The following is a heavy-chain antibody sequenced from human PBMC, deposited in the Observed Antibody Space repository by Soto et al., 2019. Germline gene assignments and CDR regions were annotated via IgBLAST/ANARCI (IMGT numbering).Heavy chain of an antibody. V-gene: IGHV3-53*01. CDR3: ARDYSNYYYYGMDV. CDR1: GFTVSSNY. D-gene: IGHD4-4*01. CDR2: IYSGGST. Sequence: EVQLVESGGGLIQPGGSLRLSCAASGFTVSSNYMSWVRQAPGKGLEWVSVIYSGGSTYYADSVKGRFTISRENSKNTLYLQMNSLSAEDTAVYYCARDYSNYYYYGMDVWGQGTTVTVSS. J-gene: IGHJ6*02.